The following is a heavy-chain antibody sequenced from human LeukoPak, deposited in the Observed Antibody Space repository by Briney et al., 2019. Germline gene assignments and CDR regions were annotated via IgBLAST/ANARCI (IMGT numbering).Heavy chain of an antibody. D-gene: IGHD2-2*01. Sequence: ASVKVSCKASGYTFTGYYMHWVRQAPGQGLEWMGWINPNSGGTNYAQKFQGRVTMTRDTSISTAYMELSRLRSDDTAVYYCARGGGRPAPSYGKDVWGQGTTVTVSS. V-gene: IGHV1-2*02. CDR3: ARGGGRPAPSYGKDV. J-gene: IGHJ6*02. CDR2: INPNSGGT. CDR1: GYTFTGYY.